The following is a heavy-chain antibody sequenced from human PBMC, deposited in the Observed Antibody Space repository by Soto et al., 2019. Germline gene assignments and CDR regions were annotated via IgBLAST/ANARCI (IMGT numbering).Heavy chain of an antibody. Sequence: QVQLVESGGGVVRPGRSLRLSCVGSGFTFSAHGMHWVCQAPGKPLEWVAGIDYDGTRKYYADSVEGRFTISRDDSQKTRFLQMNSRQDEETAVYYCATDTCPTPSSFGNWGRGTLVIVSS. D-gene: IGHD2-15*01. CDR1: GFTFSAHG. J-gene: IGHJ4*02. V-gene: IGHV3-33*01. CDR2: IDYDGTRK. CDR3: ATDTCPTPSSFGN.